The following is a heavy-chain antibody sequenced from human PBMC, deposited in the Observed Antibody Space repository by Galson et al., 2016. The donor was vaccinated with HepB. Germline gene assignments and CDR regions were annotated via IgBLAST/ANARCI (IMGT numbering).Heavy chain of an antibody. D-gene: IGHD4/OR15-4a*01. CDR1: GFTFSTIS. J-gene: IGHJ4*02. CDR2: ISGSGNVE. V-gene: IGHV3-23*01. CDR3: AKGADRNSFDY. Sequence: SLRLSCAASGFTFSTISMSWVRQAPGKGPEGVAKISGSGNVEYYADSVKGRFTISRDNSKNTLYLQTNSLRAEDTALYYCAKGADRNSFDYWGQGILVTVSS.